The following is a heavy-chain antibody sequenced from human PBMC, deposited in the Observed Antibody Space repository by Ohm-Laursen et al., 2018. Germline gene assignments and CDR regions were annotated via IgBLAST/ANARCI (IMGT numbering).Heavy chain of an antibody. V-gene: IGHV1-2*02. CDR2: INPNSGGT. CDR1: GYTFTGYY. D-gene: IGHD7-27*01. J-gene: IGHJ4*02. CDR3: ARALPELGRFDY. Sequence: GASVKVSCKASGYTFTGYYMHWVRQAPGQGLEWMGWINPNSGGTSYEQQFQGRVTMTRDTSISTAYMELSSLRSEDTAVYYCARALPELGRFDYWGQGTLVTVSS.